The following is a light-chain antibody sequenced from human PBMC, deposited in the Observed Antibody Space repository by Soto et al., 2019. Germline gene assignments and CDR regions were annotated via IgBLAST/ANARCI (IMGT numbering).Light chain of an antibody. CDR2: NNN. CDR3: ASWDASLNAWV. CDR1: SSNIGSNS. J-gene: IGLJ3*02. Sequence: QAVVTQPPSESGTPGQRVTISCSGSSSNIGSNSVTWFQQLPGTAPNLLISNNNQRPSGVPDRFSGSKSVTSASLAINGLQSEDEADYFCASWDASLNAWVFGGGTKLTVL. V-gene: IGLV1-44*01.